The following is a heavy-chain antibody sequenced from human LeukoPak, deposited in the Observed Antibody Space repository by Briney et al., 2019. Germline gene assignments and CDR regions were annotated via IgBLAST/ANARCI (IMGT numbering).Heavy chain of an antibody. D-gene: IGHD5-24*01. J-gene: IGHJ4*02. CDR2: IRYDGSNN. Sequence: PGGSLRLSCAASGFTFSSYGMHWVRQAPGKGLERVAFIRYDGSNNYYADSVKGRFTTSRDNSKNTLYLQMNSLRAEDTAVYYCAKDPSGWLLSPLGYWGQGTLVTVSS. V-gene: IGHV3-30*02. CDR3: AKDPSGWLLSPLGY. CDR1: GFTFSSYG.